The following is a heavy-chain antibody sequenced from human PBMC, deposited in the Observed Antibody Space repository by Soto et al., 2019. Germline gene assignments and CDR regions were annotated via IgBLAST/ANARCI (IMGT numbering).Heavy chain of an antibody. CDR2: ISAYNGKT. D-gene: IGHD2-15*01. V-gene: IGHV1-18*01. CDR3: ARVGVDIVVVVAATPRWYFDL. J-gene: IGHJ2*01. CDR1: GYTFTSYG. Sequence: QVQLVQSGAEVKKPGASVKVSCKASGYTFTSYGISWVRQAPGQGLEWMGWISAYNGKTNYAQKLQGRVTMTTDTSTSTAYMELRSLRSDDTAVYYCARVGVDIVVVVAATPRWYFDLWGRGTLVTVSS.